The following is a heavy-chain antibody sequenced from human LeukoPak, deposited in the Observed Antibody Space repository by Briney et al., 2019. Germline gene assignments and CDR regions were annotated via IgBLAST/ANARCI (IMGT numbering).Heavy chain of an antibody. D-gene: IGHD3-22*01. J-gene: IGHJ4*02. V-gene: IGHV4-38-2*02. Sequence: PSETLSLTCTVSDYSISSGYYWGWIRQPPGKGLEWIGSIYHSGSTFYNPSLKSRVTVSVDTSKNQFSLKLSSVTAADTAVYYCARVGDTSSYYYFLDYWGQGTLVTVSS. CDR2: IYHSGST. CDR1: DYSISSGYY. CDR3: ARVGDTSSYYYFLDY.